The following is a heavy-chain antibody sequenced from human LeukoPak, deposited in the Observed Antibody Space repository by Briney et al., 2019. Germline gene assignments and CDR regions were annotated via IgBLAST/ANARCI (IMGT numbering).Heavy chain of an antibody. D-gene: IGHD6-19*01. V-gene: IGHV3-30-3*01. CDR3: ARYIAEAGSHYFYGMDV. CDR2: ISYDGSNK. Sequence: GGSLRLSCAASGFTFSSYATHWVRQAPGKGLEWVAVISYDGSNKYYADSVKGRFTISRDNSKNTLFLQMNSLRAEDTAVYYCARYIAEAGSHYFYGMDVWGLGTTVTVSS. CDR1: GFTFSSYA. J-gene: IGHJ6*02.